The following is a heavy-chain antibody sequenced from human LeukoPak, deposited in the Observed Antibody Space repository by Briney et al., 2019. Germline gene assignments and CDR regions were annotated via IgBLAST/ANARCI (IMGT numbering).Heavy chain of an antibody. CDR3: ATTYYYDSSGYYVHT. V-gene: IGHV4-59*08. CDR1: GGSISPYY. J-gene: IGHJ5*02. CDR2: IYYSGST. D-gene: IGHD3-22*01. Sequence: SETLSLTCTVSGGSISPYYWSWIRQPPGKGLEWIGYIYYSGSTKYNTSLKSRVTISVDTSKNQFSLKLSSVTAADTAVYYCATTYYYDSSGYYVHTWGQGTLVTVSS.